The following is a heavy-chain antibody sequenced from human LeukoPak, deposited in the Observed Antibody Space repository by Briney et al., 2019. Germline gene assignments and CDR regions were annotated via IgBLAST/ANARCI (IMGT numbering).Heavy chain of an antibody. CDR2: INPNSGGT. J-gene: IGHJ4*02. D-gene: IGHD5-12*01. Sequence: ASVKVSCKDSGYTFTRYYMHWVRQAPGQGLEWMGWINPNSGGTNYAQKFQGRVTMTRDTSISPAYMEPSRLISDDTAVYYCARASRAYSGYGTFDYWGQGTLVTVSS. CDR1: GYTFTRYY. CDR3: ARASRAYSGYGTFDY. V-gene: IGHV1-2*02.